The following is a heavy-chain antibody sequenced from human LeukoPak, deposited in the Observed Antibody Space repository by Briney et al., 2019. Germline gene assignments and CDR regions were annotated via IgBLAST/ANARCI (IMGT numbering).Heavy chain of an antibody. Sequence: ASVQVSCKASGYTFTSYYMHWVRQAPGQGLEWMGCINPNSGGTNYAQKFQGWVTMTRDTSISTAYMELSRLRSDDTAVYYCAREGDYGDAFDIWGQGTMVTVSS. V-gene: IGHV1-2*04. J-gene: IGHJ3*02. CDR3: AREGDYGDAFDI. CDR1: GYTFTSYY. CDR2: INPNSGGT. D-gene: IGHD4-17*01.